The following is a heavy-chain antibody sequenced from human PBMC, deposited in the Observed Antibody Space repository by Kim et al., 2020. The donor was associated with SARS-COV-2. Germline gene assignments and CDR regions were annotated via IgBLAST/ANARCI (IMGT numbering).Heavy chain of an antibody. D-gene: IGHD6-13*01. V-gene: IGHV1-24*01. Sequence: ASVKVSCKVSGYTLTELSMHWVRQAPGKGLEWMGGFDPEDGETIYAQKFQGRVTMTEDTSTDTAYMELSSLRSEDTAVYYCALAAAGTPLFDYWGQGTLVTVSS. CDR1: GYTLTELS. J-gene: IGHJ4*02. CDR2: FDPEDGET. CDR3: ALAAAGTPLFDY.